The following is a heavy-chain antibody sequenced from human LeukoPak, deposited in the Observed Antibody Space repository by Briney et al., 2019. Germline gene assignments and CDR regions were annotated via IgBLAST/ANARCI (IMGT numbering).Heavy chain of an antibody. CDR1: GFTFSNYA. D-gene: IGHD5-18*01. J-gene: IGHJ4*02. CDR2: IHTSGST. V-gene: IGHV4-4*07. CDR3: ARDTAMNLFHY. Sequence: AGGSLRLSCGASGFTFSNYAMSWIRQPAGKGLEWIGRIHTSGSTNYNPSLKSRVTMSVDTSTNQFSLKLSSVTATDTAVYYCARDTAMNLFHYWGQGTLVTVSS.